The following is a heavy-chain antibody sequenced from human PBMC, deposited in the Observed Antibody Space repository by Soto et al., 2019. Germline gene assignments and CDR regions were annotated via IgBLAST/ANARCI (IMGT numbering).Heavy chain of an antibody. D-gene: IGHD6-6*01. CDR1: GGSISSGGYY. Sequence: PSETLSLTCTVSGGSISSGGYYWSWIRQHPGKGLEWIGYIYYSGSTYYNPSLKSRVTISVDTSKNQFSLKLSSVTAADTAVYYCARDSYLLGYSSSGYWFDPWGQGTLVTVSS. J-gene: IGHJ5*02. V-gene: IGHV4-31*03. CDR3: ARDSYLLGYSSSGYWFDP. CDR2: IYYSGST.